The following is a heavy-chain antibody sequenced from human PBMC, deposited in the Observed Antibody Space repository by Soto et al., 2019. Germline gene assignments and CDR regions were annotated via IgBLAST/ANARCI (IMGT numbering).Heavy chain of an antibody. J-gene: IGHJ4*02. Sequence: QVQLVESGGGVVQPGRSLRVSCAASGFTFSHYAMHWVRQAPGKGLELVALMSYDGSNEYYADSVKGLFTISIDNSQNTLYLQMNSLRAEDTAVYYCAKDGSHNVDYWGQGTLVTVSS. CDR1: GFTFSHYA. CDR2: MSYDGSNE. V-gene: IGHV3-30*18. CDR3: AKDGSHNVDY. D-gene: IGHD2-15*01.